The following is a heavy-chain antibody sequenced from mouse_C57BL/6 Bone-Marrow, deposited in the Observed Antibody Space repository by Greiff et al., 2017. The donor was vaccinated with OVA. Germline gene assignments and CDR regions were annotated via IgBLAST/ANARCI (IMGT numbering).Heavy chain of an antibody. J-gene: IGHJ1*03. V-gene: IGHV1-50*01. Sequence: QVQLQQPGAELVKPGASVKLSCKASGYTFTSYWMQWVKQRPGQGLEWIGEIDPSDSYTNYNQKFKGKATLTVDTSSSTAYMQLSSLTSEDSAVYYWARETTVVATDFDVWGTGTTVTVSS. D-gene: IGHD1-1*01. CDR3: ARETTVVATDFDV. CDR1: GYTFTSYW. CDR2: IDPSDSYT.